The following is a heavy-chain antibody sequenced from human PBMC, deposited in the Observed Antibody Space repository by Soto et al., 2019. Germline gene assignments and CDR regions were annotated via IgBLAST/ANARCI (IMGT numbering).Heavy chain of an antibody. Sequence: GGSLRLSCAAYGVTFSNAWMSWFGQAPGKGLEWVGRIKSKTDGGTTDYAAPVKGRFTISRDDSKNTLYLQMNSLKTEDTAVYYCTTDGMSEFWSGYYYPIFAYWAKGNLVTVDS. V-gene: IGHV3-15*01. CDR2: IKSKTDGGTT. CDR1: GVTFSNAW. CDR3: TTDGMSEFWSGYYYPIFAY. D-gene: IGHD3-3*01. J-gene: IGHJ4*02.